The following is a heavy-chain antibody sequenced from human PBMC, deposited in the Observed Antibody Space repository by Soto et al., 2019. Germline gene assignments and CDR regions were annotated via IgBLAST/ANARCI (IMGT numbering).Heavy chain of an antibody. Sequence: XATLSLTFTVSGGSINTNNYYGGWVRQPPGKGLEWIGSVFYNGTTYYSPSLKSRVTISLAPSRTQFSLKLESVTAADTAVYFCARLVVVSQVANAWGQGTLVNVS. CDR3: ARLVVVSQVANA. V-gene: IGHV4-39*01. CDR1: GGSINTNNYY. J-gene: IGHJ5*02. D-gene: IGHD2-15*01. CDR2: VFYNGTT.